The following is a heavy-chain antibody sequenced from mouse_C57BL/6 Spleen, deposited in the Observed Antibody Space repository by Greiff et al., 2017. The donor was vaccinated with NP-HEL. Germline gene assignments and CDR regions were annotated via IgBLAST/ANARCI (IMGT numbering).Heavy chain of an antibody. D-gene: IGHD1-1*01. J-gene: IGHJ2*01. CDR2: INPSTGGT. V-gene: IGHV1-42*01. CDR1: GYSFTGYY. Sequence: VHVKQSGPELVKPGASVKISCKASGYSFTGYYMNWVKQSPEKSLEWIGEINPSTGGTTYNQKFKAKATLTVDKSSSTAYMQLKSLTSEDSAVYYCARSDYYGSSGDYWGQGTTLTVSS. CDR3: ARSDYYGSSGDY.